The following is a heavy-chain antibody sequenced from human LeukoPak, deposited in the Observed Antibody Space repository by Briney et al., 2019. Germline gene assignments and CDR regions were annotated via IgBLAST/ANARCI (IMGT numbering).Heavy chain of an antibody. D-gene: IGHD2-2*01. J-gene: IGHJ6*03. V-gene: IGHV3-30-3*01. CDR1: GFTFSSYA. CDR2: ISYDGSNK. CDR3: ARGGVVVPAAMGFFYYYYMDV. Sequence: AGGSLRLSCAASGFTFSSYAMHWVRQAPGKELEWVAVISYDGSNKYYADSVKGRFTISRDNSKNTLYLQMNSLRAEDTAVYYCARGGVVVPAAMGFFYYYYMDVWGKGTTVTVSS.